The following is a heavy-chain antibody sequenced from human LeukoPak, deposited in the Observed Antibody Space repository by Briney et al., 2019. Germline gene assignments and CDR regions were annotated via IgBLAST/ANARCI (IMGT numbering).Heavy chain of an antibody. D-gene: IGHD2-2*01. V-gene: IGHV4-59*01. J-gene: IGHJ6*02. CDR1: GVSISRYY. Sequence: PSETLSLTCTVSGVSISRYYWSWIRQPPGKGLEWIGYMYNSGSTNYNPSLKSRVTISVDMSKNEFSLKLRSVTAADTAVYYCARLTPDCGSTSCDYYYHGMDVWGQGTTVTVSS. CDR2: MYNSGST. CDR3: ARLTPDCGSTSCDYYYHGMDV.